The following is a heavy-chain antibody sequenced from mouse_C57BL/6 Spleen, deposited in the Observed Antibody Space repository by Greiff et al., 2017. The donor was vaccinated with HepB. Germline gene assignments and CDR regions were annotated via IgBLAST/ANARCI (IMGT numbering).Heavy chain of an antibody. CDR2: IYPSDSET. Sequence: QVQLQQSGAELVRPGSSVKLSCKASGYTFTSYWMDWVKQRPGQGLEWIGNIYPSDSETHYNQKFKDKATLTVDKSSSTAYMQLSSLTSEDSAVYDCARRVIAKAMDYWGQGTSVTVSS. V-gene: IGHV1-61*01. J-gene: IGHJ4*01. CDR1: GYTFTSYW. CDR3: ARRVIAKAMDY.